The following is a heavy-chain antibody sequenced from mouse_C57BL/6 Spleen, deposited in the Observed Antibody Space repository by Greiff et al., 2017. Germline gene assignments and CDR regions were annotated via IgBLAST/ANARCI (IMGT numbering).Heavy chain of an antibody. CDR3: ARGGTTVVAKDYFDY. V-gene: IGHV1-62-3*01. Sequence: VQLQQPGAELVKPGASVKLSCKASGYTFTSYWMHWVKQRPGRGLEWIGRIDPRDGSTKYNEKFKGKATLTVDTSSSTAYMELHSLTSEDSAVYFCARGGTTVVAKDYFDYWGQGTTLTVSS. J-gene: IGHJ2*01. CDR2: IDPRDGST. CDR1: GYTFTSYW. D-gene: IGHD1-1*01.